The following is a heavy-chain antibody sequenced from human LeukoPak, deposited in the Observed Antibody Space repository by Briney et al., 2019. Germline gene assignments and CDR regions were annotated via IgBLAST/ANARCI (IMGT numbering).Heavy chain of an antibody. V-gene: IGHV3-11*04. CDR3: ARDRGGVYCSGGTCYSVADY. J-gene: IGHJ4*02. D-gene: IGHD2-15*01. Sequence: GGSLRLSCAASGFTFSDYYMSWIRQAPGKGLEWVSYISSSGSTIYYADSVKGRFTISRGNAKNSLYLQMNSLRAEDTAVYYCARDRGGVYCSGGTCYSVADYWGQGTLVTVSS. CDR2: ISSSGSTI. CDR1: GFTFSDYY.